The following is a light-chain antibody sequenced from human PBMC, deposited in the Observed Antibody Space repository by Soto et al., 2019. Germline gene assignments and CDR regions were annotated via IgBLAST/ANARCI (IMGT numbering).Light chain of an antibody. Sequence: QSALTQPASVSGSPGQSITISCTGTSSDVGGYNYVPWYQQHPGKAPKFMIYDVSNRPSGVSNRFSGSKSGNTASLTISGLQAEEEADYYCCSYTTSNTRQIVFGTGTKVTVL. CDR2: DVS. V-gene: IGLV2-14*01. CDR1: SSDVGGYNY. CDR3: CSYTTSNTRQIV. J-gene: IGLJ1*01.